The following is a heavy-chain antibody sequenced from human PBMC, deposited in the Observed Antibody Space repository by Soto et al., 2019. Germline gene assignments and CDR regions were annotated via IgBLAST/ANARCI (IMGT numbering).Heavy chain of an antibody. J-gene: IGHJ5*02. CDR1: GYTFTGYY. CDR3: ARDPGGLGELSGWFDP. Sequence: QVQLVQSGAEVKKPGASVKVSCKASGYTFTGYYMHWVRQAPGQGLEWMGWINPNSGGTNYAQKFQGRVTMTRDTSTSTVYMELSSLRSEDTAVYYCARDPGGLGELSGWFDPWGQGTLVTVSS. CDR2: INPNSGGT. D-gene: IGHD1-26*01. V-gene: IGHV1-2*02.